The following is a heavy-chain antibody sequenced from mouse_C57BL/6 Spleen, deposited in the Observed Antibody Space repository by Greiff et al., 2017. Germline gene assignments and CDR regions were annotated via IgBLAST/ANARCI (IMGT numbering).Heavy chain of an antibody. V-gene: IGHV1-39*01. CDR3: ARDGNLDY. CDR1: GYSFTDYN. D-gene: IGHD2-1*01. Sequence: VHVKQSGPELVKPGASVKISCKASGYSFTDYNMNWVKQSNGKSLEWIGVINPNYGTASYNQKFKGKATLTVDQSSSTAYMQLNSLTAEDSAVNYCARDGNLDYWGQGTTLTVSS. J-gene: IGHJ2*01. CDR2: INPNYGTA.